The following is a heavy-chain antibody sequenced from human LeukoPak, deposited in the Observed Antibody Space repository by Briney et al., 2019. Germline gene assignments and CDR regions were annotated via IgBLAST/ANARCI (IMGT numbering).Heavy chain of an antibody. V-gene: IGHV3-48*01. CDR3: ASLPRSYRYYMDV. CDR1: QFTFSSYC. Sequence: PGGSLRLSCAASQFTFSSYCMNWVRRAPGKGLEWVSYISSSSSTLYYADSVKGRFTIPRDNAKNSLYLQMNSLKAEDTAVYCCASLPRSYRYYMDVWGKGTTVTISS. D-gene: IGHD3-16*02. CDR2: ISSSSSTL. J-gene: IGHJ6*03.